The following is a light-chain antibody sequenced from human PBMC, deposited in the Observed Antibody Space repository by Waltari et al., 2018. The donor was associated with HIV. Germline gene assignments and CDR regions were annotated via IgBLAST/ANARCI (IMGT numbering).Light chain of an antibody. V-gene: IGKV3-20*01. CDR1: QSVSSNF. CDR2: GTS. J-gene: IGKJ1*01. Sequence: ETVLTQSPGTVSLSPGERVTLSCRASQSVSSNFLAWYQQKAGQAPRLLISGTSSRAAGMPDRFSGSGSGTDFTLSISRLEPEDVAVYYCQQYGSFPQTFGQGSKVEIK. CDR3: QQYGSFPQT.